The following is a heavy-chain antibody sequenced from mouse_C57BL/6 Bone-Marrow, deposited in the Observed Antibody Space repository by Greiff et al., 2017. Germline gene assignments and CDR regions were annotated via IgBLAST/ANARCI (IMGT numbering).Heavy chain of an antibody. CDR2: IYPRSGNT. Sequence: QVQLQQSGAELARPGASVKLSCKASGYTFTSYGISWVKQRTGQGLEWIGEIYPRSGNTYYNEKFKGKATLTADKSSSTAYMELRSLTSEDSAVYFCARLGEYYGYDAWFAYWGQGTLGTVSA. CDR3: ARLGEYYGYDAWFAY. J-gene: IGHJ3*01. D-gene: IGHD2-2*01. V-gene: IGHV1-81*01. CDR1: GYTFTSYG.